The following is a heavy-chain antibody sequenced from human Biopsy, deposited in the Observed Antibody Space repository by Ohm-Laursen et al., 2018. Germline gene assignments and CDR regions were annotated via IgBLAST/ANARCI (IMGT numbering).Heavy chain of an antibody. CDR2: IIPFFGTS. D-gene: IGHD6-19*01. J-gene: IGHJ3*01. CDR1: GYTFTSYA. V-gene: IGHV1-69*06. CDR3: AAGTRYSSGWYNAVDF. Sequence: GATVKISCKASGYTFTSYAINWVRQAPGQGLEWMGGIIPFFGTSDYAQTFQGRVTITADKSTSTSYMELTRLRSEDSAVYYCAAGTRYSSGWYNAVDFWGQGTMVTVSS.